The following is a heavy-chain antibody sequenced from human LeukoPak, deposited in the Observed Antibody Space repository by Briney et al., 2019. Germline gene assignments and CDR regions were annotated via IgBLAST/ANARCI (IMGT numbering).Heavy chain of an antibody. J-gene: IGHJ4*02. CDR1: GFTFSSYA. D-gene: IGHD3-9*01. CDR3: ARAALRYFDWLLYLDY. Sequence: GGSLRLSCAASGFTFSSYAMHWVRQAPGKGLEWVAVISYDGSNKYYADSVKGGFTISRDNSKNTLYLQMNSLRAEDTAAYYCARAALRYFDWLLYLDYWGQGTLVTVSS. V-gene: IGHV3-30-3*01. CDR2: ISYDGSNK.